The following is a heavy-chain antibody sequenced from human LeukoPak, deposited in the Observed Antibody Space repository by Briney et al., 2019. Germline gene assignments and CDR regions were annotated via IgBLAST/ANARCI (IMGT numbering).Heavy chain of an antibody. D-gene: IGHD4-17*01. CDR2: INPNSGGT. CDR1: GGTFSSYA. J-gene: IGHJ5*02. Sequence: GSSVKVSCKASGGTFSSYAISWVRQAPGQGLEWMGWINPNSGGTNYAQKFQGRVTMTRDTSISTAYMELSRLRSDDTAVYYCARFPMTTVTTWIDPWGQGTLVTVSS. CDR3: ARFPMTTVTTWIDP. V-gene: IGHV1-2*02.